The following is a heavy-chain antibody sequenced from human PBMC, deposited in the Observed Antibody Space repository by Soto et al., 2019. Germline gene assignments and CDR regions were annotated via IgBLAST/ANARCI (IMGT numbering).Heavy chain of an antibody. V-gene: IGHV3-48*01. Sequence: GGSLRLSCTASGFTFGDYAMSWFRQAPGKGLEWVSYISSSSSTIYYADSVKGRFTISRDNAKNSLYLQMNSLRAEDTAVYYCAREMAALNYFDYWGQGTLVTVSS. CDR2: ISSSSSTI. J-gene: IGHJ4*02. D-gene: IGHD2-15*01. CDR3: AREMAALNYFDY. CDR1: GFTFGDYA.